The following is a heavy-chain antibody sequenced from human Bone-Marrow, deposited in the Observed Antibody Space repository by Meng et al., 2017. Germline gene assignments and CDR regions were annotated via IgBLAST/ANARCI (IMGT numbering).Heavy chain of an antibody. D-gene: IGHD1-26*01. CDR1: GYTFTGYY. J-gene: IGHJ5*02. CDR2: INPNSGGT. CDR3: ARGQGGLIDP. Sequence: ASVKVSCKASGYTFTGYYMHWVRQAPGQGLEWMGWINPNSGGTNYAQKFQGRVTMTRNTSISTAYMELSSLRSEDTAVYYCARGQGGLIDPWGQGTLVTVSS. V-gene: IGHV1-2*02.